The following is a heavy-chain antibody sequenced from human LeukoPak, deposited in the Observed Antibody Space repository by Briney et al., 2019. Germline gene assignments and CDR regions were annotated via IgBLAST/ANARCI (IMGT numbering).Heavy chain of an antibody. Sequence: SETLSLTCAVSGYSISSGYYWGWVRQPPGKGLEGRGSIYHSGSTYYNPSLKRRVTISVDTTKNQFSLKLISVTAADTAVYYCARGLSIAAAGVFDYWGQGTLVTVSS. V-gene: IGHV4-38-2*01. CDR3: ARGLSIAAAGVFDY. D-gene: IGHD6-13*01. CDR2: IYHSGST. CDR1: GYSISSGYY. J-gene: IGHJ4*02.